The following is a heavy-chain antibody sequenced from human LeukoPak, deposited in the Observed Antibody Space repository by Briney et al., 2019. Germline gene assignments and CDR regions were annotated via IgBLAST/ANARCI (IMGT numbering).Heavy chain of an antibody. CDR2: IWYDGSNK. D-gene: IGHD2/OR15-2a*01. V-gene: IGHV3-33*08. Sequence: GRSLRLSCAASGFTFRSYGMHWVRQAPGKGLEWVAVIWYDGSNKYYADSVKGRFTISRDNSKNTVYLQMNSLRAEDTAVYFCARDQNHYFDYWGQGTLVTVSS. CDR3: ARDQNHYFDY. CDR1: GFTFRSYG. J-gene: IGHJ4*02.